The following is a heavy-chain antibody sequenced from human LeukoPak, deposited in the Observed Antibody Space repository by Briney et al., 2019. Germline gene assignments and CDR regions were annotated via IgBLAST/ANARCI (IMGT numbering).Heavy chain of an antibody. V-gene: IGHV1-2*02. CDR3: ARGTASVYYYGSGSSFDY. Sequence: ASVKVSCKASGYTFTSYDINWVRQATGQGLEWMGWINPNSGGTNYAQKFQGRVTMTRDTSISTAYMELSRLRSDDTAVYYCARGTASVYYYGSGSSFDYWGQGTLVTVSS. CDR1: GYTFTSYD. J-gene: IGHJ4*02. D-gene: IGHD3-10*01. CDR2: INPNSGGT.